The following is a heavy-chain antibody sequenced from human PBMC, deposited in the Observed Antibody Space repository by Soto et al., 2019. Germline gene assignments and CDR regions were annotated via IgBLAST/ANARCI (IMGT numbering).Heavy chain of an antibody. CDR3: ARSSEYSGYDIDY. V-gene: IGHV4-34*01. D-gene: IGHD5-12*01. Sequence: PSETLSLTCAVYGGSFSGYYWSWIRQPPGKGLEWIGEINHSGSTNYNPSPKSRVTISVDTSKNQFSLKLSSVTAADTAVYYCARSSEYSGYDIDYWGQGTLVTVSS. J-gene: IGHJ4*02. CDR2: INHSGST. CDR1: GGSFSGYY.